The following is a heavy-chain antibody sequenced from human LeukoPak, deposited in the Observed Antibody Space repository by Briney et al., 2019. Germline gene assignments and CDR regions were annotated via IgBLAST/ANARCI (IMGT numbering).Heavy chain of an antibody. CDR1: GFTFSSYG. CDR3: VKDPGGSSGA. D-gene: IGHD6-19*01. J-gene: IGHJ4*02. V-gene: IGHV3-30*19. Sequence: PGRSLRLSCAASGFTFSSYGMHWARQAPGKGLEWVSVILYDGSNKNYADSVKGRFTISRDNSKNTLYLQMSSLRPEDTAVFYCVKDPGGSSGAWGQGTLVTVSS. CDR2: ILYDGSNK.